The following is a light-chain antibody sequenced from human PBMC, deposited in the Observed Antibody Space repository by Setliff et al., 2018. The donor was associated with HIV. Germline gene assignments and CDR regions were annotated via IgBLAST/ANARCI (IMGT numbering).Light chain of an antibody. CDR2: EVS. Sequence: QSVLTQPASVSGSPGQSITISCTGTNSDIGGYDYVYWYQQQPGKAPKLMIYEVSGRPSGVSYRFSGSKSGTTASLTISGLQTEYEADYFCSSYTSSGTLFVFGTGTKVTVL. CDR3: SSYTSSGTLFV. J-gene: IGLJ1*01. CDR1: NSDIGGYDY. V-gene: IGLV2-14*01.